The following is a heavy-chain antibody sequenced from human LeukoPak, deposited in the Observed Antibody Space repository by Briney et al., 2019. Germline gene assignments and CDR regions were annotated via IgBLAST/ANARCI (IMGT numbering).Heavy chain of an antibody. D-gene: IGHD2-15*01. CDR2: IYHSGNT. V-gene: IGHV4-38-2*02. Sequence: SETLSLTCNVSGFSISSGYYWGWIRQPPGKGLEWTATIYHSGNTYYNPSLKSRVIISADTSKNQFSLKLSSVTAADTAVYYCARDQGAADFDYWGQGTLVTVSS. CDR3: ARDQGAADFDY. CDR1: GFSISSGYY. J-gene: IGHJ4*02.